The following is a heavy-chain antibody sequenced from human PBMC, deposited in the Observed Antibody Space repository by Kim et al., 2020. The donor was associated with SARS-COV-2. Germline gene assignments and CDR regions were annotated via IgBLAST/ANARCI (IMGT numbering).Heavy chain of an antibody. CDR3: ASGSGSYIVY. D-gene: IGHD3-10*01. CDR2: ST. J-gene: IGHJ4*02. Sequence: STFYGEVVKGRFTTTRDNSMNTVFLQVNSLRADDTAVYYCASGSGSYIVYWGQGTLVTVSS. V-gene: IGHV3-23*03.